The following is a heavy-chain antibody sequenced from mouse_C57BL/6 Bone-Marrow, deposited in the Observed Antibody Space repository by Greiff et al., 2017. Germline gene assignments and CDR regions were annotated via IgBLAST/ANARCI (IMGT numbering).Heavy chain of an antibody. V-gene: IGHV1-19*01. CDR2: INPYNGGT. CDR1: GYTFTDYY. J-gene: IGHJ4*01. D-gene: IGHD2-1*01. Sequence: EVQLQQSGAELVRPGTSVKMSCKASGYTFTDYYMNWVKQSHGKSLEWIGVINPYNGGTSYNQKFKGKATLTVDKSSSTAYMQLSSLTSEDSAVYYCARFYYGNYYAMDYWGQGTSVTVSS. CDR3: ARFYYGNYYAMDY.